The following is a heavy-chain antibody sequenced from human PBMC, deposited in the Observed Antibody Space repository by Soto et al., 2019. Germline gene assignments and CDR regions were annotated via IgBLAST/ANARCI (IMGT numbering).Heavy chain of an antibody. CDR1: GFSFTTYA. CDR2: ISDDGSIK. D-gene: IGHD5-18*01. V-gene: IGHV3-30-3*01. Sequence: QVQLVESGGGVVQPGRSLRLSCAASGFSFTTYAMHWVRQAPGKGLEWVAVISDDGSIKYYADSVKGRFTISRDNSKNPFYLQMNSLRGDDTALYYGARAIETAMDPCDYWGQGARVTVSS. J-gene: IGHJ4*02. CDR3: ARAIETAMDPCDY.